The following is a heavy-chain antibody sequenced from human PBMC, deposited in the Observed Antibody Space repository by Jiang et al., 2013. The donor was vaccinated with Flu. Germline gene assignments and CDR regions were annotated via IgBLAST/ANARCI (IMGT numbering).Heavy chain of an antibody. CDR3: ARGGRYRVAVYYYYGMDV. Sequence: CKASGYTFTSYYMHWVRQAPGQGLEWMGIINPSGGSTGYAQKFQGRVTMTRNTSISTAYMELSSLRSEDTAVYYCARGGRYRVAVYYYYGMDVWGQGTTVTVSS. CDR1: GYTFTSYY. V-gene: IGHV1-46*01. D-gene: IGHD6-19*01. J-gene: IGHJ6*02. CDR2: INPSGGST.